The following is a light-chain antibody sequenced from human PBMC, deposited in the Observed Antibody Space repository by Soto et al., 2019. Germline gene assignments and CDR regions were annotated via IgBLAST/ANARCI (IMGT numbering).Light chain of an antibody. V-gene: IGKV3D-15*01. CDR2: LAS. J-gene: IGKJ1*01. Sequence: EIVLTQSPATLSSFPGDRVTLSCRASQAVNTRLAWYQHKPGQAPRLLIYLASNRAAGVPARFSGSGSGTEFTLTISTLQSEDFAVYYCQEYLQWPPGMFGQGTTVDMK. CDR3: QEYLQWPPGM. CDR1: QAVNTR.